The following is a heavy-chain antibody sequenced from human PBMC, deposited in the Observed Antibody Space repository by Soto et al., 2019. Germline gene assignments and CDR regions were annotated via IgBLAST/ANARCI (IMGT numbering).Heavy chain of an antibody. CDR3: AKDREVGARYERGTFDY. CDR1: GFTFSSYA. Sequence: EVQLLESGGGLVQPGGSLRLSCAASGFTFSSYAMSWVRQAPGKGLEWVSAISGSGGSTYYADSVKGRFTISRDNSKKTLYMQMNSLRAEDTAVYYCAKDREVGARYERGTFDYWGQGTLVTVSS. V-gene: IGHV3-23*01. J-gene: IGHJ4*02. D-gene: IGHD1-26*01. CDR2: ISGSGGST.